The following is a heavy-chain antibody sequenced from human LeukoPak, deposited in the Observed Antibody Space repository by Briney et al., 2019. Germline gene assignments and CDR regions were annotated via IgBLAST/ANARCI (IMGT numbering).Heavy chain of an antibody. CDR2: ITSDSRYR. V-gene: IGHV3-21*04. CDR1: GFSFSTYN. CDR3: AKDRCSEVVAFVI. D-gene: IGHD2-15*01. J-gene: IGHJ3*02. Sequence: GGSLRLSCEASGFSFSTYNMNWVRQAPGKGLEWISSITSDSRYRYYADSVKGRFTISRDNAKNSLNLQMNSLRAEDTAVYYCAKDRCSEVVAFVIWGQGAMVTVSS.